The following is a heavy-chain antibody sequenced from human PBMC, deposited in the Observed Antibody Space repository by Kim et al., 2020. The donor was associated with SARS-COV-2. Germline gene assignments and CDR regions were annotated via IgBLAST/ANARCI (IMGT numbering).Heavy chain of an antibody. CDR2: INHSRRT. D-gene: IGHD1-26*01. J-gene: IGHJ4*02. V-gene: IGHV4-34*01. Sequence: SETLSLTCAVYGGSFNGYYWSWIRQPPGKGLEWIGEINHSRRTNYNPSLKSRVTISVDTSKNHFSLNLSSVTAADTAVYYCARISGSYLDYWGQGTLVTVSS. CDR1: GGSFNGYY. CDR3: ARISGSYLDY.